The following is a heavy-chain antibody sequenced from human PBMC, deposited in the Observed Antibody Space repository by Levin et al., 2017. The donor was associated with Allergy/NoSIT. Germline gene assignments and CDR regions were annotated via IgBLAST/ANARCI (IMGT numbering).Heavy chain of an antibody. CDR1: GYTLTEIS. V-gene: IGHV1-24*01. CDR3: ATLSYYYDSSGYLHDY. J-gene: IGHJ4*02. Sequence: ASVKVSCKISGYTLTEISMHWVRQAPGKGLEWMGGFDPEDGETTYAQKFQGRFSMTEDTPTDTAYMELSSLRPEDTAVYYCATLSYYYDSSGYLHDYWGQGTQVTVSS. CDR2: FDPEDGET. D-gene: IGHD3-22*01.